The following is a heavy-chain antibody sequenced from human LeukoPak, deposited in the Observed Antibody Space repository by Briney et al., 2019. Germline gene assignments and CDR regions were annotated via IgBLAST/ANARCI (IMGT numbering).Heavy chain of an antibody. J-gene: IGHJ4*02. CDR2: INCSGGTT. CDR1: GYSFSNYY. V-gene: IGHV1-46*01. D-gene: IGHD3-10*01. Sequence: ASLKVPCKASGYSFSNYYMHWVRQAPGQGLEWLGIINCSGGTTNYAQKFQGRVTLTRDTSTSTVYMELSSLRSDDTAVYYCARGIEVGGSFDYWGQGTLVIVCS. CDR3: ARGIEVGGSFDY.